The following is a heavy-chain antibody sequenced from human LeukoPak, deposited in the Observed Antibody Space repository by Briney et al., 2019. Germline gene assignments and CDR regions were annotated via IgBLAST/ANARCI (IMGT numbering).Heavy chain of an antibody. CDR2: INHSGST. CDR3: ARVRAVAGPPDY. V-gene: IGHV4-34*01. CDR1: GGSFSGYY. D-gene: IGHD6-19*01. J-gene: IGHJ4*02. Sequence: SETLSLTCAVYGGSFSGYYWGWIRQPPVKGLEWIGEINHSGSTNYNPSLKSRVTISVDTSKNQFSLKLSSVTAADTAVYYCARVRAVAGPPDYWGQGTLVTVSS.